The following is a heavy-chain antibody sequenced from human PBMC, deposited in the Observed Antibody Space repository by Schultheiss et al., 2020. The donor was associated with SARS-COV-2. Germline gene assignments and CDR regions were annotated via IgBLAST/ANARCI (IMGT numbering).Heavy chain of an antibody. Sequence: GGSLRLSCAASGFTFRNYGMSWVRQAPGKGLECVSGISNSGGNTYYADSVKGRFTISRDNSKNTLFLQMNSLRAEDTAVYYCARDPSFLYCRGGGCYYFDYWGQGTLVTVSS. D-gene: IGHD2-21*02. CDR3: ARDPSFLYCRGGGCYYFDY. V-gene: IGHV3-23*01. CDR1: GFTFRNYG. CDR2: ISNSGGNT. J-gene: IGHJ4*02.